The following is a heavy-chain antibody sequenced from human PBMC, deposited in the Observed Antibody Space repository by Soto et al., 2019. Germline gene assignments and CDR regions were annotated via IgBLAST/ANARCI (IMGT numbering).Heavy chain of an antibody. CDR3: AKDMEPYCSGGSCRVFDY. Sequence: GGSLRLSCAASGFTFDDYAMHWVRQAPGKGLEWVSGISWNSGSIGYADSVKGRFTISRDNAKNSLYLQMNSLRAEDTALYYCAKDMEPYCSGGSCRVFDYWGQGTLVTVSS. D-gene: IGHD2-15*01. CDR1: GFTFDDYA. CDR2: ISWNSGSI. J-gene: IGHJ4*02. V-gene: IGHV3-9*01.